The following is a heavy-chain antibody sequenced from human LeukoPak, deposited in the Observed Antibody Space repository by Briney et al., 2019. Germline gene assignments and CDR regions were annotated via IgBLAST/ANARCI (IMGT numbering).Heavy chain of an antibody. CDR1: GFIFSDYY. CDR3: ARAVGYSGFSDY. D-gene: IGHD5-12*01. CDR2: ISSSGNSI. J-gene: IGHJ4*02. Sequence: PGGSLRLSCAASGFIFSDYYMSWIRQTPGKGLEWISYISSSGNSIYYADSVKGRFTISRDNAKNSLYLQMNSLRAEDTAVYYCARAVGYSGFSDYWGQGTLVTVSS. V-gene: IGHV3-11*04.